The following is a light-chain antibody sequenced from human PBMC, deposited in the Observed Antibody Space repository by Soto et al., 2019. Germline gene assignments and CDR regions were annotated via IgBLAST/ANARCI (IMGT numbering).Light chain of an antibody. V-gene: IGKV3-20*01. Sequence: EIVLTQSPGTLSLSPGERATLSCRASQSVGSSHLAWYQQKPGQAPRLLIYGVSSRATGIPDRFSGGGSGTDFTLTISRLEPEDFALYYGQQFGSSLYTFGQGTKLEIK. CDR1: QSVGSSH. CDR2: GVS. J-gene: IGKJ2*01. CDR3: QQFGSSLYT.